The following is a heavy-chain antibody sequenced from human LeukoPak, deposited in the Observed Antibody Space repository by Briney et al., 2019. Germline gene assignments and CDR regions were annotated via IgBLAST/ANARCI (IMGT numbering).Heavy chain of an antibody. CDR2: ISYDGSNK. D-gene: IGHD5-24*01. Sequence: GGSLTLSCAASGFTFRSYGMHWVRQAAGKGLEWVAFISYDGSNKYYPDSVKGRFTISRDNSKNTLYLQMNSLRAEDTAVYYCAKDHRWLQGLEYWGQGTLVTVSS. V-gene: IGHV3-30*18. CDR3: AKDHRWLQGLEY. CDR1: GFTFRSYG. J-gene: IGHJ4*02.